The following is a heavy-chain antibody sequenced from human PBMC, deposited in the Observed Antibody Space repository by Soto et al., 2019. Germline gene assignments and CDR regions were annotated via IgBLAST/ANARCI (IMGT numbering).Heavy chain of an antibody. V-gene: IGHV3-74*01. Sequence: EVQLVESGGGLVQPGGSLRLSCAASGFSFSSYWMHWVSQAPGKGLVWVSRIKTDGSIITYADSVKGRFTISRDNAKHTLYLQMNALRAEDTAVYYWARVRPGAWYLYLWGSGTLVSVSS. D-gene: IGHD3-10*01. CDR2: IKTDGSII. J-gene: IGHJ2*01. CDR1: GFSFSSYW. CDR3: ARVRPGAWYLYL.